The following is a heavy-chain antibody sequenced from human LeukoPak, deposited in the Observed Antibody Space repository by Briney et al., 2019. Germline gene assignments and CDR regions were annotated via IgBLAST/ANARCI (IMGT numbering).Heavy chain of an antibody. CDR3: ARDLWNFYDDSGYNRDFDS. J-gene: IGHJ5*01. D-gene: IGHD3-22*01. Sequence: ASVKVSCKATSRISRVRQAPGQGLEWTGWIGTYGGDTYYAQKFQGRITVTTDTSTSTVYMELRNLRSDDTGVYYCARDLWNFYDDSGYNRDFDSWGQGTLVTVSS. CDR1: TSR. V-gene: IGHV1-18*01. CDR2: IGTYGGDT.